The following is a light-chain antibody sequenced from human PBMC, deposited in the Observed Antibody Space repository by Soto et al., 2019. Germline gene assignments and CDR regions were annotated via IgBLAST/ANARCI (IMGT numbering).Light chain of an antibody. CDR1: QSVSSS. CDR2: AAS. CDR3: QQYNNWVT. J-gene: IGKJ4*01. V-gene: IGKV3-15*01. Sequence: EIVMTQSPATLSVSPGERVTLSCRASQSVSSSLAWYQQTPGQAPRLLIYAASSRATGVPARFSGRGSGTEFTLTISSLQSEECAVYYCQQYNNWVTFGGGTQVEIK.